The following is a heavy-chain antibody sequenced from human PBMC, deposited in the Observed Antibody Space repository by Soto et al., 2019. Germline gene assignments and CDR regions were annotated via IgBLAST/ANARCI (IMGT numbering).Heavy chain of an antibody. J-gene: IGHJ6*02. CDR1: GYNFTTYW. CDR3: ARSGYSSSWEYYYGMDV. Sequence: PGESLKISCKGSGYNFTTYWISWVRQMPGKGLEWMGRIDPSDSYTNYSPSLQGHVTISADKSISTAYLQWSSLKASDTAMYYCARSGYSSSWEYYYGMDVWGQGTTVTVSS. CDR2: IDPSDSYT. D-gene: IGHD6-13*01. V-gene: IGHV5-10-1*01.